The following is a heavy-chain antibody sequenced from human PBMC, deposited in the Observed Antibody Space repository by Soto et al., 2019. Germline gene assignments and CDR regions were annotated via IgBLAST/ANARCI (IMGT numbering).Heavy chain of an antibody. D-gene: IGHD6-13*01. CDR1: GFTFTSCA. CDR2: IVVGSGNT. J-gene: IGHJ6*01. V-gene: IGHV1-58*01. CDR3: AAXQRSIAAAGYYYYGLDV. Sequence: GASVKVSCKASGFTFTSCAVQWVRQARGQRLEWIGWIVVGSGNTNYAQKYQERVTITRDMSTSTAYMELSSLRSEDTAVYYCAAXQRSIAAAGYYYYGLDVWGQGTTVTVSS.